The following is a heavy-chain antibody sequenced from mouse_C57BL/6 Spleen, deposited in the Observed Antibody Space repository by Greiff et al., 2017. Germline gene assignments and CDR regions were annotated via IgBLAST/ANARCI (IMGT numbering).Heavy chain of an antibody. V-gene: IGHV7-3*01. J-gene: IGHJ1*03. Sequence: VQLKESGGGLVQPGGSLSLSCAASGFTFTDYYMSWVRQPPGKALEWLGFIRNKANGYTTEYSASVKGRFTISRDNSQSILYRQMNALRAEDSATYYCASNWDVWYFDVWGTGTTVTVSS. D-gene: IGHD4-1*01. CDR3: ASNWDVWYFDV. CDR1: GFTFTDYY. CDR2: IRNKANGYTT.